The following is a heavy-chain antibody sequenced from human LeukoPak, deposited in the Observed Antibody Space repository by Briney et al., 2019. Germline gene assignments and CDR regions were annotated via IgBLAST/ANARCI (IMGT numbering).Heavy chain of an antibody. V-gene: IGHV3-30-3*01. Sequence: GGSLRLSCAASGFTFSSYAMHWVRQAPGKGLEWVAVISYDGSNKYYADSVKGRFTISRDNSKNTLYLQMNSLRAEDTAVYYCARDNGGGLRWSSFDYWGQGTLVTVSS. CDR1: GFTFSSYA. D-gene: IGHD4-23*01. CDR3: ARDNGGGLRWSSFDY. J-gene: IGHJ4*02. CDR2: ISYDGSNK.